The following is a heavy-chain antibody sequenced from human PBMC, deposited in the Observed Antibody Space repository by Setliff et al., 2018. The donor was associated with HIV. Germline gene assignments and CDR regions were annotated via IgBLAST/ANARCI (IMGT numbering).Heavy chain of an antibody. J-gene: IGHJ3*01. CDR3: ATFLRSGELSLFPDGFNL. CDR1: GFTFSAFA. Sequence: PSETLRLSCVASGFTFSAFAMTWVRQAPGTGLEWIATISGGGGSKYYADSVKGRFIISRDNFKDTLYLQTDSLRAEDTAVYYCATFLRSGELSLFPDGFNLWGQGTLVTVSS. V-gene: IGHV3-23*01. D-gene: IGHD3-16*02. CDR2: ISGGGGSK.